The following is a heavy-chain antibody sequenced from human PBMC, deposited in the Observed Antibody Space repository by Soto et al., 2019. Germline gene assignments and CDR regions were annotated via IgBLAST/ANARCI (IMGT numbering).Heavy chain of an antibody. Sequence: QITLKEYGPTMVNPTQTLTLTCTCSGFSLTTDGVGVGWFSQAPGAALEWLTILYWDNYRRSSPSLKNRLTVTQDTSTNHVVLILTNLNPAATATYYCAHSGYRSGSYYRLPFDHWCPGTPVTVSS. J-gene: IGHJ4*02. CDR2: LYWDNYR. CDR3: AHSGYRSGSYYRLPFDH. D-gene: IGHD3-10*01. CDR1: GFSLTTDGVG. V-gene: IGHV2-5*02.